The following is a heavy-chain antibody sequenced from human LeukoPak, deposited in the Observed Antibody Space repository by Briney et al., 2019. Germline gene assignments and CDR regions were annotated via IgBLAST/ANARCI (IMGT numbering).Heavy chain of an antibody. CDR3: GKDPKSGNYYASFDM. J-gene: IGHJ3*02. D-gene: IGHD3-16*01. CDR1: GFTFNNYA. Sequence: PGGSLRLSCAASGFTFNNYAMSWVRQAPGKGLEWVSAIRGSGTSTYYSDSVKGRFTISRDNSKNTLYLQMNSLRAEDTAVYYCGKDPKSGNYYASFDMWGQGTRVTVSS. V-gene: IGHV3-23*01. CDR2: IRGSGTST.